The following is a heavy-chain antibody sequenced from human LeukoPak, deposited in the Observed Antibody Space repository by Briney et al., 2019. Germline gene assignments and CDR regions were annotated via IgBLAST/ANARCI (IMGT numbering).Heavy chain of an antibody. V-gene: IGHV3-30-3*01. CDR1: GFTFSSYA. CDR2: ISYDGSNK. Sequence: GGSLRLSCAASGFTFSSYAMHWVRQAPGKGLEWVAVISYDGSNKYYADSVKDRFTISRDNSKNTLYLQMNSLRAEDTAVYYCATFFITIFGVVIGRGRGVFDYWGQGTLVTVSS. J-gene: IGHJ4*02. D-gene: IGHD3-3*01. CDR3: ATFFITIFGVVIGRGRGVFDY.